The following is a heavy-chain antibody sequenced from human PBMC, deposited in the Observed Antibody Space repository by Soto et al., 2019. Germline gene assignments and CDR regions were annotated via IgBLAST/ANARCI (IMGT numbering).Heavy chain of an antibody. D-gene: IGHD2-21*02. V-gene: IGHV3-74*01. J-gene: IGHJ1*01. CDR2: INSDGRST. Sequence: EVQLVESGGGLVQPGGSLRLSCAASGFTFSSYWMHWVRQAPGKGLVRVSRINSDGRSTSYADSVKGRFTMSRDNAKNTLYLQMNSLRAEDTAVYYCARVPDPVVVTAIDGAEYFQHWGQGTLVTVSS. CDR1: GFTFSSYW. CDR3: ARVPDPVVVTAIDGAEYFQH.